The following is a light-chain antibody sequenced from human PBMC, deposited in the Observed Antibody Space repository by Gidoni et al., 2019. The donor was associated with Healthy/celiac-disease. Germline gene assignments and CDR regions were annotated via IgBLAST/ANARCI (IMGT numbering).Light chain of an antibody. J-gene: IGKJ2*04. Sequence: ELLLPQSPGTLSSSPGQRATLSGTASQSVSSSHLAWYQQEPGQAPRLHIYCASSRATGIPDRFSGSGSGTDFTITISRLEHEDFEVYYCQQYGSSCSFGQGTKLEIK. CDR3: QQYGSSCS. CDR2: CAS. CDR1: QSVSSSH. V-gene: IGKV3-20*01.